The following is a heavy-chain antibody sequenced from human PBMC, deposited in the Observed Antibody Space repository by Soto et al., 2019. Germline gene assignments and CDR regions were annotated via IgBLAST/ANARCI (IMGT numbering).Heavy chain of an antibody. J-gene: IGHJ4*02. Sequence: EVQLLESGGGLVQPGGSLRLSCAASGFTFSSSAMTWVRQAPGKGLERVSFISGNSGTTYFADSVKGRFTISRDNSKSTLYLQMNSLRAEDSARYYCAKASSISWGVFDSWGQGTLITVSS. D-gene: IGHD6-13*01. CDR2: ISGNSGTT. V-gene: IGHV3-23*01. CDR3: AKASSISWGVFDS. CDR1: GFTFSSSA.